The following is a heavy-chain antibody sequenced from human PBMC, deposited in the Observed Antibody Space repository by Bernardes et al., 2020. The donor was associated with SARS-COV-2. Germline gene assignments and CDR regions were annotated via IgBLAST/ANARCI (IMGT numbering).Heavy chain of an antibody. CDR3: AKDQRDTSGLQYYYYYGMDV. D-gene: IGHD3-22*01. Sequence: GGSLRLSCAASGFTFSSYAMNWVRQAPGKGLEWVSGISGSGGSTYYADSVKGRFTISRDNSKNSLYLQMTSLRAEDTAVYYCAKDQRDTSGLQYYYYYGMDVWRQGTTVTVS. J-gene: IGHJ6*02. V-gene: IGHV3-23*01. CDR2: ISGSGGST. CDR1: GFTFSSYA.